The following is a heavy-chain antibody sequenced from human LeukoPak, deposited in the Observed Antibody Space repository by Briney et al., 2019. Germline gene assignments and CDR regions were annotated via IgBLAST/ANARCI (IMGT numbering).Heavy chain of an antibody. CDR2: IYYSGST. V-gene: IGHV4-4*02. CDR3: AREGSSSWLNWFDP. Sequence: ASETLSLTCAVSGGSISSSNWWSWVRQPPGKGLEWIGYIYYSGSTYYNPSLKSRVTISVDTSKNQFSLKLSSVTAADTAVYYCAREGSSSWLNWFDPWGQGTLVTVSS. J-gene: IGHJ5*02. D-gene: IGHD6-13*01. CDR1: GGSISSSNW.